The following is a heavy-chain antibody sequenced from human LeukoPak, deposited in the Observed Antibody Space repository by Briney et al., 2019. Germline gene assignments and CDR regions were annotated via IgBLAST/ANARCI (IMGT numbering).Heavy chain of an antibody. CDR2: ISHSGST. Sequence: PSETLSLTCAVYGGSFSGYYWSWIRQPPGKGLEWIGEISHSGSTNYNPSLKSRVTISVDTSKNQFSLKLSSVTAADTAVYYCASRYCSGGSCYSPFDYWGQGTLVTVSS. D-gene: IGHD2-15*01. V-gene: IGHV4-34*01. CDR1: GGSFSGYY. J-gene: IGHJ4*02. CDR3: ASRYCSGGSCYSPFDY.